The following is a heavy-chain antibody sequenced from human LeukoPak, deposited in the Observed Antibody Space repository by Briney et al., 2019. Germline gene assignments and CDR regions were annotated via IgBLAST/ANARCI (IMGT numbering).Heavy chain of an antibody. CDR3: TRGRLYYYDSSGYYYFDY. V-gene: IGHV3-53*01. D-gene: IGHD3-22*01. CDR2: IYSGGST. CDR1: GFTVSSNY. Sequence: GGSLRLSCAASGFTVSSNYMSWVRQAPGKGLEWVSVIYSGGSTYYADSVKGRFTISRDNSKNTLYLQMNSLRAEDTAVYYCTRGRLYYYDSSGYYYFDYWGQGTLVTVSS. J-gene: IGHJ4*02.